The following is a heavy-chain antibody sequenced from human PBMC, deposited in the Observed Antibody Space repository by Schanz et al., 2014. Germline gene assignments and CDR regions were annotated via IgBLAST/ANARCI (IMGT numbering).Heavy chain of an antibody. V-gene: IGHV3-33*01. D-gene: IGHD1-1*01. CDR1: GFTFNNYG. Sequence: QVQLVESGGGVVRPGRSLRLSCAASGFTFNNYGMHWVRQAPGKGLEWVAVIWYDGTDRYYADSVKGRFTISRDNSKNTLYLQMNSLRAEDTAVYYCARDRWDWNNAFDIWGQGTMVTVSS. CDR3: ARDRWDWNNAFDI. J-gene: IGHJ3*02. CDR2: IWYDGTDR.